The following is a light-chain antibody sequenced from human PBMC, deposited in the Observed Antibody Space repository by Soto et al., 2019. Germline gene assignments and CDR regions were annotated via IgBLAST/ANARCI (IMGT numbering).Light chain of an antibody. Sequence: EIVMTQSPATLSVSPGERATLSCRASQSVNSNLAWYQQRPGQAPRLLIYGASTRATGIPARFSGSGSGTEFTLTISSLQSEDFAVYYCQQSDNWPRTFGQGTKV. J-gene: IGKJ1*01. CDR1: QSVNSN. CDR2: GAS. V-gene: IGKV3-15*01. CDR3: QQSDNWPRT.